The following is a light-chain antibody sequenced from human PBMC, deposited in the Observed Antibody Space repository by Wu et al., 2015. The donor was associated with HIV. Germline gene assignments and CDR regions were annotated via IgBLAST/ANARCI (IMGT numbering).Light chain of an antibody. CDR3: QKYNSAPRERWT. CDR2: AAS. CDR1: QDISNY. V-gene: IGKV1-27*01. Sequence: DIQMTQSPSSLSASVGDRVTITCRASQDISNYLAWYQQKPGKVPKLLIYAASILQSGVPSRFSGSGSGTDFTLTISSLQPEDVATYYCQKYNSAPRERWTFGQGTKVEIK. J-gene: IGKJ1*01.